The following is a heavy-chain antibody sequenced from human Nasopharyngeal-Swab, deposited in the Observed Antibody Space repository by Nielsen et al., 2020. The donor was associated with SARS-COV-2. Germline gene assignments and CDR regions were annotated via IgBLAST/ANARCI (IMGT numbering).Heavy chain of an antibody. Sequence: WVRQAPGQGLEWMGGIIPIFGTANYAQKFQGRVTITADESTSTAYMELSSLRSEDTAVYYCARIRGYSGYDLPTAELLFWYYGMDVWGQGTTVTVSS. J-gene: IGHJ6*02. V-gene: IGHV1-69*01. CDR3: ARIRGYSGYDLPTAELLFWYYGMDV. CDR2: IIPIFGTA. D-gene: IGHD5-12*01.